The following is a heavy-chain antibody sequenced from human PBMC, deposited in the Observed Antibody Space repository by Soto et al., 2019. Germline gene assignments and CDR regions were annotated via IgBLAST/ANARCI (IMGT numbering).Heavy chain of an antibody. CDR3: ARVPDYYDSSGYLDY. D-gene: IGHD3-22*01. CDR1: GFTFSSYS. V-gene: IGHV3-48*02. CDR2: ISSSSSTI. Sequence: GGSLRLSCAASGFTFSSYSMNWVRQAPGKGLEWVSYISSSSSTIYYADSVKGRFTISRDNAKNSLYLQMNSLRDEDTAVYYCARVPDYYDSSGYLDYWGQGTLVTVSS. J-gene: IGHJ4*02.